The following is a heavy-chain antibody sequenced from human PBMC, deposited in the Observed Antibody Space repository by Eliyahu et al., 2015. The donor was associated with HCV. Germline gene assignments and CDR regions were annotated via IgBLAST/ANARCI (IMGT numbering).Heavy chain of an antibody. CDR2: IYSRGGT. Sequence: QVQLQESGPGLVKPSETLSLTCTVSGGSISSGSSYWSWVRQPAGKGLEWIGRIYSRGGTNSNLSLKSRVTISLDTAKNQFSLKLTSVTAADTAVYYCARESDAYDTIYHWFDPWGQGTLVTVSS. J-gene: IGHJ5*02. D-gene: IGHD5-12*01. CDR1: GGSISSGSSY. V-gene: IGHV4-61*02. CDR3: ARESDAYDTIYHWFDP.